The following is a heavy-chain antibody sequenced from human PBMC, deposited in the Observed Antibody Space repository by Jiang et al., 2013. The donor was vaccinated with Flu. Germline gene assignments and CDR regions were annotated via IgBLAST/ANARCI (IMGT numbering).Heavy chain of an antibody. CDR3: ARAHIEAVPAVYDAFDI. J-gene: IGHJ3*02. D-gene: IGHD2-2*01. V-gene: IGHV4-59*01. Sequence: SRVTISVDTSKNQXSLKLSSVTAADTAVYYCARAHIEAVPAVYDAFDIWGQGTMVTVSS.